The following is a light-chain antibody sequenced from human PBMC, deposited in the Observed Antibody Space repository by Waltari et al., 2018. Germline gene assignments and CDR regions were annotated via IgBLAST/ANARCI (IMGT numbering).Light chain of an antibody. V-gene: IGKV1-5*01. J-gene: IGKJ1*01. CDR1: QRISGW. CDR2: QAS. Sequence: DIQMTQSPSSLSASVGDKVTVTCQASQRISGWLAWFQQKPGKAPKPLIYQASILESGVPSRFSGSGSGTDFTLTISSLQPEDFATYYCQQYDSAPPTFGQGTKVEIK. CDR3: QQYDSAPPT.